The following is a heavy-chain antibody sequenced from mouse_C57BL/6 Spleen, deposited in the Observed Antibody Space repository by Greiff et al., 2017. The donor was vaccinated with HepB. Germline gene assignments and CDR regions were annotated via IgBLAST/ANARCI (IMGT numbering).Heavy chain of an antibody. CDR3: ARDYGSSLYYLDY. Sequence: VQLQQSGPELVKPGASVKISCKASGYAFSSSWMNWVKQRPGKGLEWIGRIYPGDGDTNYNGKFKGKATLTADKSSSTAYMQLSSLTSEDSAVYFCARDYGSSLYYLDYWGQGTTLTVSS. CDR2: IYPGDGDT. V-gene: IGHV1-82*01. J-gene: IGHJ2*01. D-gene: IGHD1-1*01. CDR1: GYAFSSSW.